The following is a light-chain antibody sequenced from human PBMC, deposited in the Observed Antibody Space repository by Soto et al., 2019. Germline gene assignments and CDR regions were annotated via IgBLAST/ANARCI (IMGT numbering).Light chain of an antibody. CDR3: SSYTSSGTLV. V-gene: IGLV2-14*03. J-gene: IGLJ2*01. CDR1: NSDVGGYNY. Sequence: QSALTQPASVSGSPGQSITISCTGSNSDVGGYNYVSWYQHHPGKVPKLIIYDVTHRPSGVSDRFSGSKSGNTASLTISGLQADDESDYYCSSYTSSGTLVFGGGTKVTVL. CDR2: DVT.